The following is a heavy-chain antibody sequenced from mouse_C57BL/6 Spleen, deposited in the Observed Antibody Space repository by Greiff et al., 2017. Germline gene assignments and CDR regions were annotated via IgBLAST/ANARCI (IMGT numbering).Heavy chain of an antibody. CDR2: IYPGDGDT. D-gene: IGHD2-4*01. Sequence: VQLQQSGPELVKPGASVKISCKASGYAFSSSWMNWVKQRPGKGLEWIGRIYPGDGDTNYNGKFKGKATLTADKSSSTAYMQLSSLTSEDSAVYFCVRRDDYDDAMDYWGQGTSVTVSS. CDR3: VRRDDYDDAMDY. J-gene: IGHJ4*01. V-gene: IGHV1-82*01. CDR1: GYAFSSSW.